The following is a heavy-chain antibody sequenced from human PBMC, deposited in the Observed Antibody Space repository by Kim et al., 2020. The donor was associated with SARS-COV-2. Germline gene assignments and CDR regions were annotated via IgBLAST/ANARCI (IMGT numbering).Heavy chain of an antibody. CDR3: ARDRDPGSYGPASFDY. Sequence: SVKVSCKASGGTFSSYAISWVRQAPGQGLEWMGGIIPIFGTANYAQKFQGRVTITADESTSTAYMELSSLRSEDTAVYYCARDRDPGSYGPASFDYWGQGTLVTVSS. CDR1: GGTFSSYA. J-gene: IGHJ4*02. D-gene: IGHD1-26*01. CDR2: IIPIFGTA. V-gene: IGHV1-69*13.